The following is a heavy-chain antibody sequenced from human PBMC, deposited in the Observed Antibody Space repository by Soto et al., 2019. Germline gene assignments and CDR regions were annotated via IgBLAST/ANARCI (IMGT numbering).Heavy chain of an antibody. CDR2: ISAHNGNT. J-gene: IGHJ4*02. CDR1: GYTFTSYG. Sequence: QVHLVQSGAEVKKPGASVNVSCKASGYTFTSYGITWVRQAPGQGLEWLGWISAHNGNTDYAQKLQGRVIVSRDTSTTTAYMELRRLISDDTAVYCCARGRYGDYWGQGALVTVSS. V-gene: IGHV1-18*01. D-gene: IGHD1-1*01. CDR3: ARGRYGDY.